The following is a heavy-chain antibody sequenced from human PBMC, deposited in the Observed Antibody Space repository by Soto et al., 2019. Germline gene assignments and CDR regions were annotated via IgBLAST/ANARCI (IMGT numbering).Heavy chain of an antibody. D-gene: IGHD2-2*01. J-gene: IGHJ6*04. CDR1: GGTFSRYS. CDR3: AREDRDRETGLVPAAIDGMDV. CDR2: IIPIFGIA. V-gene: IGHV1-69*08. Sequence: QVQLVQSGAEVKKPGSSVKVSCKASGGTFSRYSITWVRQAPGHGLEWIGRIIPIFGIASYAQKFQGRVTITADESTSTAYMELSSLRSDDTAVYYCAREDRDRETGLVPAAIDGMDVWGKGTTFTVSS.